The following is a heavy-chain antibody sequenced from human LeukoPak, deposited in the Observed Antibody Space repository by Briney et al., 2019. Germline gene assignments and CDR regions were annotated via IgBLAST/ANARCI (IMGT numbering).Heavy chain of an antibody. CDR3: AGLYGSGSYYGY. Sequence: SETLSLTCTVSGGSISSSNYYWGWIRQPPGKGLEWIGNIYYSGSTYYNPSLKSRVTISVDTSKNQFSLKLSSVAAADTAVYYCAGLYGSGSYYGYWGQGTLVTVSS. CDR1: GGSISSSNYY. J-gene: IGHJ4*02. CDR2: IYYSGST. D-gene: IGHD3-10*01. V-gene: IGHV4-39*01.